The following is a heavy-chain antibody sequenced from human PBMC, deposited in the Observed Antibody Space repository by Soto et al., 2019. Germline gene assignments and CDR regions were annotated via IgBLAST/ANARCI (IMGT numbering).Heavy chain of an antibody. V-gene: IGHV4-30-2*01. CDR2: IYHSGST. CDR3: GRGDYANAFDI. D-gene: IGHD4-17*01. J-gene: IGHJ3*02. Sequence: PSETLSLTCAVSGGSISSGGYSWNWIRQPPGKGLEWIGNIYHSGSTYYNASLKSRVTISVDRSKNQFSLKLSPVTAADTAVYYCGRGDYANAFDIWGQGTMVTVSS. CDR1: GGSISSGGYS.